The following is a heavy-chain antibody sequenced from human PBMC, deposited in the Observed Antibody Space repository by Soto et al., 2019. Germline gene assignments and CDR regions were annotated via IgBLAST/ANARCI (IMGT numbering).Heavy chain of an antibody. CDR3: ARSRRVRQNFDY. D-gene: IGHD1-1*01. CDR1: GFTVSSNY. V-gene: IGHV3-66*01. CDR2: INSGGST. J-gene: IGHJ4*02. Sequence: GGSLRLSCAASGFTVSSNYMSWVRQAPGKGLEWVSVINSGGSTYYADSVKGRFTISRDNSKNTLYLQMNSLRAEDTAVYYCARSRRVRQNFDYWGQGTLVTVSS.